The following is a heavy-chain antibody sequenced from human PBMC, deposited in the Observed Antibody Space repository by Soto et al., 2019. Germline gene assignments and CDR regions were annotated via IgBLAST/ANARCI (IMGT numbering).Heavy chain of an antibody. CDR2: ISYSGAT. CDR3: ATSPRFAFDF. J-gene: IGHJ3*01. Sequence: QVQLQESGPGLVKPSETLSLICTVSGGSVSGDKNYWSWIRQSPGKGLEWIGYISYSGATNYNPTLKSRLTISVDRSKNQFALKLSSVTASDTALYYCATSPRFAFDFWGQGTTFIVSS. D-gene: IGHD3-16*01. CDR1: GGSVSGDKNY. V-gene: IGHV4-61*01.